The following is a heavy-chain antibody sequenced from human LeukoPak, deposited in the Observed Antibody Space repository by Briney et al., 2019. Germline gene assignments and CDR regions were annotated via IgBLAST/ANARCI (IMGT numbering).Heavy chain of an antibody. V-gene: IGHV3-49*03. CDR3: TRVRRIVVAHYFDY. J-gene: IGHJ4*02. CDR1: GFTFGDYA. CDR2: IRSKAYGGTT. Sequence: GGSLRLSCTASGFTFGDYAMSWFRQAPGKGLEWVGFIRSKAYGGTTEYAASVKGRFTISRDDSKSIAYLQMNSLKTEDTAVYYCTRVRRIVVAHYFDYWGQGTLVTVSS. D-gene: IGHD3-22*01.